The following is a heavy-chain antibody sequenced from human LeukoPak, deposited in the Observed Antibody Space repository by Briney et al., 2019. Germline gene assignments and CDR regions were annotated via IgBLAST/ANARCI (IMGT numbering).Heavy chain of an antibody. J-gene: IGHJ6*02. Sequence: VASVKVSCKASGGTFSSYAISWVRQAPGQGLEWMGGIIPIFGTANYAQKFQGRVTITADESTSTAYMELSSLRSEDTAVYYCALGSLRYFDWLFRSPEYYYYGMDVWGQGTTVTVSS. CDR2: IIPIFGTA. CDR1: GGTFSSYA. V-gene: IGHV1-69*13. D-gene: IGHD3-9*01. CDR3: ALGSLRYFDWLFRSPEYYYYGMDV.